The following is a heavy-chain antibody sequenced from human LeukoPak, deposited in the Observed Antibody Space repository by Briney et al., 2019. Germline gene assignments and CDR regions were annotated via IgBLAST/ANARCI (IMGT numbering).Heavy chain of an antibody. D-gene: IGHD4-11*01. CDR1: GFTFSSYW. Sequence: PGGFLRLSCAASGFTFSSYWMSWVRQAPGKGLEWVANMDLDGSEKYYVDSVKGRFTISRDNAKNSLYLQMNSLRAEDTAVYYCAREDHSKYEYWGQGTLVTVSS. CDR3: AREDHSKYEY. J-gene: IGHJ4*02. V-gene: IGHV3-7*01. CDR2: MDLDGSEK.